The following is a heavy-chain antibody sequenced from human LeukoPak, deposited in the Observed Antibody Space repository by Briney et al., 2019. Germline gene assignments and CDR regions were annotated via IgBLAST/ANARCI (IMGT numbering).Heavy chain of an antibody. CDR3: ARGETRIVH. D-gene: IGHD2-15*01. CDR1: GFTFSYYA. Sequence: GGSLRLSCAASGFTFSYYAMSWVRQAPGEGLGWVSAISGSGGITYYADSVKGRFTISRDNAKNPLYLQMDSRRDGDTAIYFCARGETRIVHWGQGTRVTVST. CDR2: ISGSGGIT. V-gene: IGHV3-23*01. J-gene: IGHJ1*01.